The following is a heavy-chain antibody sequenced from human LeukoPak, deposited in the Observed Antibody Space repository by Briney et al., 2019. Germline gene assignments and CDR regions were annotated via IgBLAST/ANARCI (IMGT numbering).Heavy chain of an antibody. CDR1: GFTFSSYA. CDR3: AKDYDQEDYGMDV. J-gene: IGHJ6*02. V-gene: IGHV3-23*01. CDR2: ISGSGGST. D-gene: IGHD3-3*01. Sequence: GGSLRLSCAASGFTFSSYAMRWVRQAPGKGLEWVSAISGSGGSTYYADSVKGRFTISRDNSKNTLYLQMNSLRAEDTAVYYCAKDYDQEDYGMDVWGQGTTVTVSS.